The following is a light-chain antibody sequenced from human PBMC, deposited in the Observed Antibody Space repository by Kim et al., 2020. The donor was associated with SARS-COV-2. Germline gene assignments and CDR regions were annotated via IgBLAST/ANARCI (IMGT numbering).Light chain of an antibody. CDR3: QQRNNWLT. Sequence: SWAPGERATRSCRASQSVNTYLAWYRQKPGQAPRLLIFDASNRATGIPARFSGSGSGTDFTLTISSLEPEDFAVYYCQQRNNWLTFGGGTKVDIK. V-gene: IGKV3-11*01. CDR1: QSVNTY. J-gene: IGKJ4*01. CDR2: DAS.